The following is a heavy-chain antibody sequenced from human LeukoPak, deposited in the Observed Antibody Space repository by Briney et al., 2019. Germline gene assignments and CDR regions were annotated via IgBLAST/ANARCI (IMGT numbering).Heavy chain of an antibody. CDR2: IYYSGST. J-gene: IGHJ3*02. CDR3: AREDCSGGSCYSLLNAFDI. D-gene: IGHD2-15*01. CDR1: GGSVSSGSNY. V-gene: IGHV4-61*01. Sequence: SETLSLTCTVSGGSVSSGSNYWSWLRQPPGKGLEWIGYIYYSGSTNYNPSLKSRVTISVDTSKNQFSLKLSSVTAADTAVYYCAREDCSGGSCYSLLNAFDIWGQGTMVTVSS.